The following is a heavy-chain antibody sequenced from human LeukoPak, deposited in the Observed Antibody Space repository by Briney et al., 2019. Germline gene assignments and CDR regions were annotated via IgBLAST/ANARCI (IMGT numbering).Heavy chain of an antibody. Sequence: PSETLSLTCAVYGGSFSGYYWSWIRQPPGKGLEWIGEINHSGSTNYNPSLKSRVTISVDTSKNQFSLKLSSVTAADTAVYYCASPWYYYDSSGYSEDAFDIWGQGTMVTVSA. J-gene: IGHJ3*02. CDR1: GGSFSGYY. CDR3: ASPWYYYDSSGYSEDAFDI. D-gene: IGHD3-22*01. CDR2: INHSGST. V-gene: IGHV4-34*01.